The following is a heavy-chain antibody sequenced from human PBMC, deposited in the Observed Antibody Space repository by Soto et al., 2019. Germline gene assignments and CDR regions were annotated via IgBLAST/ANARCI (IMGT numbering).Heavy chain of an antibody. J-gene: IGHJ4*02. CDR1: GFTFSGYA. CDR3: TNTYSDYREGY. D-gene: IGHD4-17*01. CDR2: ISGSGGTP. Sequence: SGGSLRLSCAASGFTFSGYAMSWVRQAPGKGLEWVSLISGSGGTPYYAESVKGRFTISRDNSKNTLYLQMNSLRAEDTALYYCTNTYSDYREGYWGQGTLVTVSS. V-gene: IGHV3-23*01.